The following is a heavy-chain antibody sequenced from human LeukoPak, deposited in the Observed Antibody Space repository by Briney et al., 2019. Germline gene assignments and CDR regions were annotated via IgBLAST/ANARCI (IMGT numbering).Heavy chain of an antibody. CDR2: IHYSGNT. Sequence: PSQTLSLTCTVSGDSISSGDYSWNWIRQHPEKGLEWMGYIHYSGNTYYNPSLKSRVTISLATSKNLFSLKLSSVIAADTAVYYCARSEVAIFGVAPNWFDPWGQGTPVTVSS. CDR3: ARSEVAIFGVAPNWFDP. J-gene: IGHJ5*02. CDR1: GDSISSGDYS. D-gene: IGHD3-3*02. V-gene: IGHV4-31*03.